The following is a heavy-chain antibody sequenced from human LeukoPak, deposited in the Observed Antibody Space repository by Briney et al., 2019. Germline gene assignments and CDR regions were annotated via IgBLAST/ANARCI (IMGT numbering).Heavy chain of an antibody. J-gene: IGHJ4*02. CDR1: GGSISSYY. CDR3: ARLAGQFDY. CDR2: IYYSGST. D-gene: IGHD6-19*01. V-gene: IGHV4-59*01. Sequence: KPSETLSLTCTVSGGSISSYYWSWIRQPPGKGLEWIGHIYYSGSTNYNPSLKSRVTISVDTSKNQFSLKLNSVTAADTAVYYCARLAGQFDYWGQGTLVTVSS.